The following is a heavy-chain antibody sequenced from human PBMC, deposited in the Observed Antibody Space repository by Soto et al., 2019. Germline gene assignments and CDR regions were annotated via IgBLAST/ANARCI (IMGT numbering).Heavy chain of an antibody. J-gene: IGHJ6*02. V-gene: IGHV1-69*18. Sequence: QVQLVQSGAEVKTPGSSVKVSCEASGGTFNSYSINWVRQAPGQGLEWMGRLIPMFGTTDYAQRFEGRVTFTADESTNTAPMEVTTLTSEDTAVYYCARAAVLTFTRFYDVDVWGQGTTVTVSS. D-gene: IGHD6-13*01. CDR2: LIPMFGTT. CDR3: ARAAVLTFTRFYDVDV. CDR1: GGTFNSYS.